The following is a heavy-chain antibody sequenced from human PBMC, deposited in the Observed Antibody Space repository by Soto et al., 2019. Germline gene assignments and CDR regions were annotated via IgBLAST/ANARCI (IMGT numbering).Heavy chain of an antibody. CDR2: INHSGST. Sequence: XETLSFTCAVYSGSFSGYYWSWIRQPPGKGLEWIGEINHSGSTNYNPSLKSRVTISVDTSKNQFSLKLSSVTAADTAVYYCARVGYDFWSGYYADYFQNWGQGTLVTVSS. CDR3: ARVGYDFWSGYYADYFQN. D-gene: IGHD3-3*01. V-gene: IGHV4-34*01. CDR1: SGSFSGYY. J-gene: IGHJ1*01.